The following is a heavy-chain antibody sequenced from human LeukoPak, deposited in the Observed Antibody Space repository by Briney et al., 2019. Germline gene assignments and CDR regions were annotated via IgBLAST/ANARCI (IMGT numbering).Heavy chain of an antibody. Sequence: GGSLRLSCAASGFSFSSNWMHWVRQPPGKGLVWVSRINDDGSSTNYAASVEGRFTISRDNAKNTLYLQMNSLRGEHTALYYCARDPAREYYDSTGYFDSWGQGTLVTVSS. CDR2: INDDGSST. V-gene: IGHV3-74*01. D-gene: IGHD3-22*01. CDR3: ARDPAREYYDSTGYFDS. J-gene: IGHJ4*02. CDR1: GFSFSSNW.